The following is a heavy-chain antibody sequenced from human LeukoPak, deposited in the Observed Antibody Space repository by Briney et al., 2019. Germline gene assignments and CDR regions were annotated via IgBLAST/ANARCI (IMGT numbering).Heavy chain of an antibody. Sequence: GRSLRLSCAASGFTFRNYGMHWVRQAPGKGLEWVANIKQDGSEKYYVDSVKGRFTISRDNAKNSLYLQMNSLRAEDTAVYYCARDGAPFDYWGQGTLVTVSS. V-gene: IGHV3-7*03. CDR1: GFTFRNYG. CDR2: IKQDGSEK. J-gene: IGHJ4*02. CDR3: ARDGAPFDY. D-gene: IGHD3-16*01.